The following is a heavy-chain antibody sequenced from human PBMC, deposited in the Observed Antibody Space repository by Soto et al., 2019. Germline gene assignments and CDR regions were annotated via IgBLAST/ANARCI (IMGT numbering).Heavy chain of an antibody. J-gene: IGHJ5*02. CDR2: TYYRSKWYN. V-gene: IGHV6-1*01. CDR3: ARGRYCITTSCYTWFDP. Sequence: PSQTLSLTCAISGDSVSSSSAAWNWIRQSPSRGLEWLGRTYYRSKWYNDYAVSVKSRITINPDTSKNQFSLQLNSVTPEDTGVYYCARGRYCITTSCYTWFDPWGKGTLVTVSS. D-gene: IGHD2-2*01. CDR1: GDSVSSSSAA.